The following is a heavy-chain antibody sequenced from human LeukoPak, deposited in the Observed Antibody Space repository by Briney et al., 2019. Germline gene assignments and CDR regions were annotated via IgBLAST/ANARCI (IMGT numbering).Heavy chain of an antibody. Sequence: GASVKVSCKASGYTFTSYDINWVRQATGQGLEWMGWMNPNSGNTGYAQKFQGRVTMTRNTSISTAYMELSSLRSEDTAVYYCARDFTYYDILTGYRINYGMDVWGQGTTVTVSS. CDR3: ARDFTYYDILTGYRINYGMDV. V-gene: IGHV1-8*01. J-gene: IGHJ6*02. CDR2: MNPNSGNT. D-gene: IGHD3-9*01. CDR1: GYTFTSYD.